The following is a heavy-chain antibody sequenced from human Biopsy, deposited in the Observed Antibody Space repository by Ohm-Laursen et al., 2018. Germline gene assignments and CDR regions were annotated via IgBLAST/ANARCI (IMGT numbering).Heavy chain of an antibody. CDR1: GGPSSNYA. CDR3: AKGGLSSGPLAY. CDR2: VSGYNGNT. J-gene: IGHJ4*02. V-gene: IGHV1-18*01. Sequence: SSVKVSCKTSGGPSSNYAFTWVRQAPGQGLEWMGWVSGYNGNTNYAQKLQGRVTMTIDTSTSTVYMELRSLRSDDTAVYFCAKGGLSSGPLAYWGQGTLVTVSS. D-gene: IGHD6-19*01.